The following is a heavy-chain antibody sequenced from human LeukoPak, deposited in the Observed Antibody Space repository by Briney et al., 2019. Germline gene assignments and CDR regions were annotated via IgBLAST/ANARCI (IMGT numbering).Heavy chain of an antibody. J-gene: IGHJ4*02. D-gene: IGHD3-10*01. CDR3: ARDYGSGSSPWYFDY. Sequence: GGSLRLSCAASGFTFSSYSMNWVRQAPGNGLEWVSSISSSSSYIYYADSVKGRFTISRDNAKNSLYLQMNSLRAEDTAVYYCARDYGSGSSPWYFDYWGQGTLVTVSS. CDR2: ISSSSSYI. CDR1: GFTFSSYS. V-gene: IGHV3-21*01.